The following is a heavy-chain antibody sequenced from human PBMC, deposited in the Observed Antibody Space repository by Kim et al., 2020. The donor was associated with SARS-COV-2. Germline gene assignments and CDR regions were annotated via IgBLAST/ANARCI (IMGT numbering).Heavy chain of an antibody. CDR2: ISWNSGSI. CDR1: GFTFDDYA. CDR3: AKDIISSSWSYGMDV. D-gene: IGHD6-13*01. Sequence: GGSLRLSCAASGFTFDDYAMHWVRQAPGKGLEWVSGISWNSGSIGYADSVKGRFTISRDNAKNSLYLQMNSRRAEDTALYYCAKDIISSSWSYGMDVWGQGTTVTVSS. V-gene: IGHV3-9*01. J-gene: IGHJ6*02.